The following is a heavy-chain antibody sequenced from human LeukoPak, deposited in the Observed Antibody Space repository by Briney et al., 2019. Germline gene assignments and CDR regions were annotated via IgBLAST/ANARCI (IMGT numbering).Heavy chain of an antibody. CDR1: GFTFSNYA. CDR2: ISGSGGTT. V-gene: IGHV3-23*01. CDR3: ARERGSSGGNTNGYFDY. J-gene: IGHJ4*02. Sequence: GGSLRLSCAAFGFTFSNYAMSWVRQAPGKGLEWVSVISGSGGTTYSADSVKGRFTISRDNSKNTLYLQMNSLRAEDTAAYYCARERGSSGGNTNGYFDYWGQGALVTVSS. D-gene: IGHD4-23*01.